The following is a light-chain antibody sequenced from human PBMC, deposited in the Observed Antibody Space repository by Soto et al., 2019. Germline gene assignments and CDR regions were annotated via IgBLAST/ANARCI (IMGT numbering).Light chain of an antibody. CDR3: QHYENSPPT. CDR2: EAS. J-gene: IGKJ4*01. Sequence: DIQMTQSPFTLSASVGDRVTITCRASQNIHNWLAWYQQKPGKAPNLLIYEASTLQNGVPSRFSGSGSGTEFTLTISSLQPDDLATYYCQHYENSPPTFGGGTKVEIK. CDR1: QNIHNW. V-gene: IGKV1-5*03.